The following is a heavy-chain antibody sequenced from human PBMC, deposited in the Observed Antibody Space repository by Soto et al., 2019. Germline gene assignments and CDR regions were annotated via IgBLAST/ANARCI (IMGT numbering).Heavy chain of an antibody. CDR2: ISPDGSNK. J-gene: IGHJ4*02. CDR1: RFTFSSYG. D-gene: IGHD3-10*01. CDR3: AKGIDDGSYYFDY. Sequence: QVQLVESGGGVVQPARSLRLSCAASRFTFSSYGMHWLRQAPGKGLEWVAVISPDGSNKHSADFVKGRFAISRDNSKNTLYLQMNSLRAEDTAVYYCAKGIDDGSYYFDYWGQGTLVTVPS. V-gene: IGHV3-30*18.